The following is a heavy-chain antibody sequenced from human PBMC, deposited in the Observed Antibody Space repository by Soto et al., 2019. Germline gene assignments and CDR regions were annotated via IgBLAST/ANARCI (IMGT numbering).Heavy chain of an antibody. CDR1: GFTFSTYE. D-gene: IGHD2-2*02. Sequence: SGGSLRLSCAASGFTFSTYEMNWVRQAPGKGLEWISKISSSSSSTFYADSVKGRFIISRDNAKNSLYLQMNSLRAEDTAVYYCTRRVIVAVSDAIPDWFDPWGQGTLVTVSS. CDR2: ISSSSSST. J-gene: IGHJ5*02. V-gene: IGHV3-48*03. CDR3: TRRVIVAVSDAIPDWFDP.